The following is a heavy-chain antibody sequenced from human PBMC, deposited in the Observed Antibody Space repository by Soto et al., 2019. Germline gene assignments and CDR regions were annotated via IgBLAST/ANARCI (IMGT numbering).Heavy chain of an antibody. J-gene: IGHJ3*01. CDR3: ARRGST. V-gene: IGHV3-48*03. CDR2: IHPAGQPI. D-gene: IGHD2-2*01. CDR1: GFTFSSSE. Sequence: EVQLVESGGGLVQPGGSLRLSRVASGFTFSSSEMYWVRQAPGKGLEWVSYIHPAGQPIFFADSVKGRFTISRDNAKKSVYLQMNSLRAEDTAVYYCARRGSTWGQGTMVTVSS.